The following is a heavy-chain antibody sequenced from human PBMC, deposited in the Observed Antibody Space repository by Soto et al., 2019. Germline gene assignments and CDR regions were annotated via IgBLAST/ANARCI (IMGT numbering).Heavy chain of an antibody. J-gene: IGHJ6*04. D-gene: IGHD2-8*01. CDR3: ARGDSTDCSNGVCSFFYNLYIDA. Sequence: GASVKVSCKASGYSFTDYHIHWVRQAPGQGLEWLGRINPKSGGTSTAQKFQGWVTMTTDTSISTASMELTRLTSDDTAIYYCARGDSTDCSNGVCSFFYNLYIDARGEGITVTAPQ. V-gene: IGHV1-2*04. CDR2: INPKSGGT. CDR1: GYSFTDYH.